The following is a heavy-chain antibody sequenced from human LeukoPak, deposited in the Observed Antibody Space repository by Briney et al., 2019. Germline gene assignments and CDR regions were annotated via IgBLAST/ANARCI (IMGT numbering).Heavy chain of an antibody. V-gene: IGHV4-59*12. D-gene: IGHD3-22*01. Sequence: SETLSLTCNVSGGSINSYYWGSIRQPPGKRLELIGYIYYSGRTNYNPSLKSRVTISVDTSTNQISLKLTSVPAADTAVYFCARGTTKGYYYDTSGYYTKWGQGTLVTVSS. J-gene: IGHJ4*02. CDR2: IYYSGRT. CDR1: GGSINSYY. CDR3: ARGTTKGYYYDTSGYYTK.